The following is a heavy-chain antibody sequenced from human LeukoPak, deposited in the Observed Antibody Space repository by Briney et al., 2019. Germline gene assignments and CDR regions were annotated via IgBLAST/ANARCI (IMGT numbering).Heavy chain of an antibody. D-gene: IGHD5/OR15-5a*01. CDR2: IKTDGSST. J-gene: IGHJ3*02. V-gene: IGHV3-74*01. Sequence: GGSLRLSCAASGFTFSSYWMHWVRQAPGKGLVWVSRIKTDGSSTDYADSVKGRFTISRDNAKNMMYLQMNSLRAEDTAVYYCARGVSGTGPDIWGLGTMVTVSS. CDR3: ARGVSGTGPDI. CDR1: GFTFSSYW.